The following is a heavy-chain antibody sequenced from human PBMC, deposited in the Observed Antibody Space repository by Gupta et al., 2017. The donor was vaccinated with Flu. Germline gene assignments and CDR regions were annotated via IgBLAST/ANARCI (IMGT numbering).Heavy chain of an antibody. CDR2: VGAGGDRT. Sequence: EVQLLESGGGLVQPGGSLRLSCAASGLTFSDYAMNWVRQAPGKGLEWVSTVGAGGDRTYYADSVMGRFTISRDNSKNTLYLQMNSLRGDDTAVYYCAKDRSGNPAIDYWGQGTLVTVSA. CDR3: AKDRSGNPAIDY. V-gene: IGHV3-23*01. J-gene: IGHJ4*02. CDR1: GLTFSDYA. D-gene: IGHD4-23*01.